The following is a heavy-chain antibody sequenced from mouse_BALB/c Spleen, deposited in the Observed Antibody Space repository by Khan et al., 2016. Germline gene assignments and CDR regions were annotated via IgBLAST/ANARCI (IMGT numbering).Heavy chain of an antibody. D-gene: IGHD2-14*01. Sequence: QVRLQQSGAELMKPGASVKISCKATGYTFSSYWIEWVKQRPGHGLEWIGEILPGSGSTNYNEKFKGKATFTADTSSNTAYMQLSSLTSEDSAVYYCARNYRYDDFDYWGQGTTLTVSS. CDR2: ILPGSGST. CDR1: GYTFSSYW. J-gene: IGHJ2*01. V-gene: IGHV1-9*01. CDR3: ARNYRYDDFDY.